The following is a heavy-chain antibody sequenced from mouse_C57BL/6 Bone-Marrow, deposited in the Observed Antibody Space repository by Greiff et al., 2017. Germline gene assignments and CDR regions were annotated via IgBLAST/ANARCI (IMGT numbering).Heavy chain of an antibody. Sequence: VQLQQSGAELVRPGASVKLSCTASGFNIKDYYMHWVKQRPEQGLEWIGRIDPEDGDTEYAPKFQGQATMTADTSSNTAYLQLSSLTSEDTAVYYCTTGTTVVATDYFDYWGQGTTLTASS. CDR3: TTGTTVVATDYFDY. CDR2: IDPEDGDT. CDR1: GFNIKDYY. J-gene: IGHJ2*01. V-gene: IGHV14-1*01. D-gene: IGHD1-1*01.